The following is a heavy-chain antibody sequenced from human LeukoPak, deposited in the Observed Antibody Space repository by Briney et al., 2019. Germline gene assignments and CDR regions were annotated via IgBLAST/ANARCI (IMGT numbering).Heavy chain of an antibody. J-gene: IGHJ6*02. Sequence: SQTLSLTCAISGDSVSSNSVAWNWIRQSPSRGLEWLGKTYYRSKWYIDYAVSVKSRITINSDTSKNQLSLQLNSVTPEDTAVYYCARENYYDLGSYPFYGMDVWGHGTTVTVSS. CDR2: TYYRSKWYI. CDR1: GDSVSSNSVA. V-gene: IGHV6-1*01. D-gene: IGHD3-10*01. CDR3: ARENYYDLGSYPFYGMDV.